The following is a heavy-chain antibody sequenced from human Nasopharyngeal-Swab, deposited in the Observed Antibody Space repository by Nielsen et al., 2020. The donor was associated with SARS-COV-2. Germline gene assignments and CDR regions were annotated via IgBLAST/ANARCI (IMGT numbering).Heavy chain of an antibody. J-gene: IGHJ6*03. CDR2: IHYRGSI. Sequence: SDTLSLTCTVSGGSISGYSWSWVRRPPGKGLEWIGDIHYRGSIKNKSSLNGRLTMSLDMSRNQFSLRLNSVTAADTAVYYCARREAVAGTYYYYMDVWGKGTTVTVSS. CDR1: GGSISGYS. CDR3: ARREAVAGTYYYYMDV. D-gene: IGHD6-19*01. V-gene: IGHV4-59*08.